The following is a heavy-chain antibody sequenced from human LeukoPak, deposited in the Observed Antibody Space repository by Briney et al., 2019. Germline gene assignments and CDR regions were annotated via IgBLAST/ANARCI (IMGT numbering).Heavy chain of an antibody. Sequence: GGSLRLSCAASGFTFSSYSMNWVRQAPGKGLEWVSYISRSSSTIYYADSVKGRFTISRDNAKNSLYLQMNSLRAEDTAVYYCASPSQIDYYGLRFDYWGQGTLVTVSS. V-gene: IGHV3-48*01. CDR3: ASPSQIDYYGLRFDY. CDR2: ISRSSSTI. J-gene: IGHJ4*02. CDR1: GFTFSSYS. D-gene: IGHD3-10*01.